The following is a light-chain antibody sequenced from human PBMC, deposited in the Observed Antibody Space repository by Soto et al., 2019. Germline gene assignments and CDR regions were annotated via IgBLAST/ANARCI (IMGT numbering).Light chain of an antibody. CDR1: SGGIASNH. CDR2: KDN. Sequence: NFMLTQPHSVSESPGKTVTISCTRSSGGIASNHVQWYQQRPGSAPTTVIYKDNQRPSGVPARFSGSTDGSSNSASLTISGLQTEDEADYYCQSYDSTTVVFGGGTKLTVL. V-gene: IGLV6-57*04. J-gene: IGLJ2*01. CDR3: QSYDSTTVV.